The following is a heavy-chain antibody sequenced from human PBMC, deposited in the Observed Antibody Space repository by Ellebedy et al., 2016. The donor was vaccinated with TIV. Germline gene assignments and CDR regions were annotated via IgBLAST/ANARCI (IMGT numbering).Heavy chain of an antibody. CDR2: IYHSGST. V-gene: IGHV4-4*02. J-gene: IGHJ3*02. Sequence: MPGGSLRLSCAVSGGSISSSNWWSWVRQPPGKGLEWIGEIYHSGSTNYNPSLKSRVTISVDKSKNQFSLKLSSVTAAATAVYYCARDIPLKPPLRGSSTRGAFDIWGQGTMVTVSS. CDR1: GGSISSSNW. D-gene: IGHD1-26*01. CDR3: ARDIPLKPPLRGSSTRGAFDI.